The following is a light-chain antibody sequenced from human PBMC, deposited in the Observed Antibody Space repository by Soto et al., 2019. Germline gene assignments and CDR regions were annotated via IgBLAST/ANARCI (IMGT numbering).Light chain of an antibody. Sequence: EIVLTQSPATLSVSPGERATLSSRASQSVNTNLAWYQQRPGQAPRLLIYGATTRSSGIPARFSGSGSGTEFTLTISSLQSEDFAVYYCQHYNNWPPYTFGQGTRLEIK. V-gene: IGKV3-15*01. CDR3: QHYNNWPPYT. CDR1: QSVNTN. J-gene: IGKJ2*01. CDR2: GAT.